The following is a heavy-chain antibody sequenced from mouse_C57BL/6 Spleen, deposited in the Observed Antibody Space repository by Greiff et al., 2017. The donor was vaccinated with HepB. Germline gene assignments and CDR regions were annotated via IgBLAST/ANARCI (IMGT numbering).Heavy chain of an antibody. CDR1: GYTFTSYT. CDR2: INPSSGYT. V-gene: IGHV1-4*01. D-gene: IGHD2-2*01. CDR3: ARSGLRLFDY. Sequence: QVHVKQSGAELARPGASVKMSCKASGYTFTSYTMHWVKQRPGQGLEWIGYINPSSGYTKYNQKFKDKATLTADKSSSTAYMQLSSLTSEDSAVYYCARSGLRLFDYWGQGTTLTVSS. J-gene: IGHJ2*01.